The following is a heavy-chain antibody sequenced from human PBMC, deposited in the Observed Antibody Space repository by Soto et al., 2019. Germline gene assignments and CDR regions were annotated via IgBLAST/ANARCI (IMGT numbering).Heavy chain of an antibody. CDR1: GYTFTSYD. J-gene: IGHJ6*02. CDR2: MKPNSDNT. V-gene: IGHV1-8*01. Sequence: GASVKVSCKASGYTFTSYDINWVRQATGQGLEWMGWMKPNSDNTGYAQKFQGRVTMTRNTSISTAYMELSSLRSEDTAVYYYARGGDIVRGVILSFQNYYYYYGMNVWGQGTTVTVSS. D-gene: IGHD3-10*01. CDR3: ARGGDIVRGVILSFQNYYYYYGMNV.